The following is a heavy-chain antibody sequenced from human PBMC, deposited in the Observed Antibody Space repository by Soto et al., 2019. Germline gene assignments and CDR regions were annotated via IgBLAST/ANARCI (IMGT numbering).Heavy chain of an antibody. CDR2: ISGSGGST. Sequence: GWSLRLSCAASGFTFSSYAMSWVRQAPGKGLEWVSAISGSGGSTYYADSVKGRFTISRDNSKNTLYLQMNSLRAEDTAVYYCAKVSRVYTPDIVLMVYAILTGGFDYWGQGTLVTVSS. J-gene: IGHJ4*02. CDR3: AKVSRVYTPDIVLMVYAILTGGFDY. V-gene: IGHV3-23*01. D-gene: IGHD2-8*01. CDR1: GFTFSSYA.